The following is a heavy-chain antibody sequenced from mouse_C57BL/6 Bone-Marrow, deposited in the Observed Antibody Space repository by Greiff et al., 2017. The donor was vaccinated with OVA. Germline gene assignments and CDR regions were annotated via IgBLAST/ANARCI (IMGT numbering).Heavy chain of an antibody. CDR3: ARQAQAPVGY. J-gene: IGHJ2*01. CDR1: GFTFSSYG. D-gene: IGHD3-2*02. V-gene: IGHV5-6*01. CDR2: ISSGGSYT. Sequence: EVKLMESGGDLVKPGGSLKLSCAASGFTFSSYGMSWVRQTPDKRLEWVATISSGGSYTYYPDSVKGRFTISRDNAKNTLYLQMSSLKSEDTAMYYCARQAQAPVGYWGQGTTLTVSS.